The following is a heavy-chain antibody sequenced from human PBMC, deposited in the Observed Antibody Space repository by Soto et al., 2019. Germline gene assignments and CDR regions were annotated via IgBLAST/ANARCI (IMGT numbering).Heavy chain of an antibody. J-gene: IGHJ6*02. V-gene: IGHV3-30-3*01. CDR1: GFTFSSYA. CDR3: EREWLYCSSTSCYPLGTYGMDV. Sequence: QVQLVESGGGVVQPGRSLRLSCAASGFTFSSYAMHWVRQAPGKGLEWVAVISYDGSNKYYADSVKGRFTISRDNSKNTLYLQMNSLRAEDTAVYYCEREWLYCSSTSCYPLGTYGMDVWGQGTTVTVSS. CDR2: ISYDGSNK. D-gene: IGHD2-2*01.